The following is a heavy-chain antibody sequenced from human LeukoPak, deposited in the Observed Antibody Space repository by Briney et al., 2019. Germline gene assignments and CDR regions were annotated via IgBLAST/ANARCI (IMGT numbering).Heavy chain of an antibody. CDR3: ARGHWDLGY. Sequence: PGGSLRLSCAASGFTFSSYWMSWVRQAPGKGLEWVANIKQDGSEKYYVDSVKGRFTTSRDNTKNSLYLQMDSLRVDDTAVYFCARGHWDLGYWGQGTLVTVSS. J-gene: IGHJ4*02. CDR1: GFTFSSYW. V-gene: IGHV3-7*03. CDR2: IKQDGSEK. D-gene: IGHD1-26*01.